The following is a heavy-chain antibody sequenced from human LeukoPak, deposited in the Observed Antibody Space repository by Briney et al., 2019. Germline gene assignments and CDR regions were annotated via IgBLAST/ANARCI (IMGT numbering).Heavy chain of an antibody. CDR1: GDSINNTSYY. V-gene: IGHV4-39*01. CDR3: ARVATIFGVVK. J-gene: IGHJ4*02. CDR2: IFYSGST. Sequence: SETLSLTCSVSGDSINNTSYYWGWIRQPPGKGLEWIANIFYSGSTYYNPSLKSRVTISVDTSKNQFSLKMNSVTAADTAVFYCARVATIFGVVKWGQGTLVTVSS. D-gene: IGHD3-3*01.